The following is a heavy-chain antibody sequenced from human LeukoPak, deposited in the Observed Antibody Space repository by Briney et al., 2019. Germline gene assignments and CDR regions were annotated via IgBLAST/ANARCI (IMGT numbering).Heavy chain of an antibody. D-gene: IGHD2-8*01. CDR2: ISSSSSYI. J-gene: IGHJ6*02. Sequence: GGSLRLSCAASGFTFSSYSMNWVRQAPGKGLEWVSSISSSSSYIYYADSVKGRFTISRDNAKNSLYLQMNSLRAEDTAVYYCARDDGPIVLMVYAITDPYYYYGMDVWGRGTTVTVSS. CDR3: ARDDGPIVLMVYAITDPYYYYGMDV. CDR1: GFTFSSYS. V-gene: IGHV3-21*01.